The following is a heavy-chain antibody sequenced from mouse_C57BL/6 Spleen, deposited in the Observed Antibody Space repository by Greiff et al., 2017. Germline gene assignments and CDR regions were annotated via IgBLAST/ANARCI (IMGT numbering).Heavy chain of an antibody. CDR3: ARSDYYGSSRAFAY. D-gene: IGHD1-1*01. J-gene: IGHJ3*01. V-gene: IGHV1-39*01. CDR2: INPNYGTT. CDR1: GYSFTDYN. Sequence: VQLKQSGPELVKPGASVKISCKASGYSFTDYNMNWVKQSNGKSLEWIGVINPNYGTTSYNQKFKGKATLTVDQSSSTAYMQLNSLTSEDSAVYYCARSDYYGSSRAFAYWGQGTLVTVSA.